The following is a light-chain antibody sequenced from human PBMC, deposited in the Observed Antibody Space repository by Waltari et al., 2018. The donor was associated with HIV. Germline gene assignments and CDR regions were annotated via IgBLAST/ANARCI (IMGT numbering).Light chain of an antibody. V-gene: IGLV1-44*01. CDR2: STN. Sequence: QSVMTQPPSASGTPGQRVTISCSGGSSNIGSNSVHWYQQLPGPAPRLLLYSTNQRPSRVPDRFSGSKSGTSASLAISGLQSEDEADYYCATWDDTLNGVIFGGGTKLTVL. J-gene: IGLJ2*01. CDR1: SSNIGSNS. CDR3: ATWDDTLNGVI.